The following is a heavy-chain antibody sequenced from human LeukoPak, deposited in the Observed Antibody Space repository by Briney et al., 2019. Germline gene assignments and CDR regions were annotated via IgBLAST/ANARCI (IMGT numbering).Heavy chain of an antibody. J-gene: IGHJ4*02. CDR2: ISYDGSNK. CDR1: GFTFSSYG. Sequence: GGSLRLSCAASGFTFSSYGMHWVRQAPGKGLEWVAVISYDGSNKYYADSVKGRFTISRDNSKNTLYLQMNSLRAEDTAVYYCAKDHRPLDYWGQGTLVTVSS. CDR3: AKDHRPLDY. V-gene: IGHV3-30*18.